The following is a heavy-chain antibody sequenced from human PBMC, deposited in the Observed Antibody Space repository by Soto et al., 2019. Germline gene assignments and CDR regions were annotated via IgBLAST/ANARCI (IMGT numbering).Heavy chain of an antibody. CDR2: ISAAGGSA. Sequence: EVQLLESGGGLVQPGGSLRVSCAASGFTFSSYGMSWVRQAPGKGLEWVSSISAAGGSAYYADPVKGRFTISRDNSKNRLYLQMNSLRAEDTAVYYCAKPPPYCSSNTCYFPFDSWGQGTLVTVSS. CDR3: AKPPPYCSSNTCYFPFDS. V-gene: IGHV3-23*01. D-gene: IGHD2-2*01. J-gene: IGHJ5*01. CDR1: GFTFSSYG.